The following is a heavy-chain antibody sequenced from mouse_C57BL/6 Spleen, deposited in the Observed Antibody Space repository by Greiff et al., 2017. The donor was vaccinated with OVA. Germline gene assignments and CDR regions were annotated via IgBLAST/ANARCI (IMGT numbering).Heavy chain of an antibody. J-gene: IGHJ4*01. CDR3: ARFYYGNYEGETYYAMDY. CDR1: GYTFTSYW. Sequence: QVQLQQPGAELVKPGASVKLSCKASGYTFTSYWMHWVKQRPGQGLEWIGMIHPNSGSTNYNEKFKSKATLTVDKSSSTAYMQLSSLTSEDSAVYYCARFYYGNYEGETYYAMDYWGQGTSVTVSS. D-gene: IGHD2-1*01. V-gene: IGHV1-64*01. CDR2: IHPNSGST.